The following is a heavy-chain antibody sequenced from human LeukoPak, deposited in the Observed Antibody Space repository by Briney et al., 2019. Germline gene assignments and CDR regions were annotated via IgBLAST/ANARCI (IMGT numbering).Heavy chain of an antibody. CDR1: GFTFSSYE. CDR3: ARQGGCSYGLGYGMDV. V-gene: IGHV3-48*03. Sequence: GGSLRLSCAASGFTFSSYEMNWVRQAPGKGLEWVSHISSSGSTIYYADSVKGRFTISRDNAKNSLYLQMNSLRAEDTAVYYCARQGGCSYGLGYGMDVWGQGTTVTVSS. CDR2: ISSSGSTI. J-gene: IGHJ6*02. D-gene: IGHD5-18*01.